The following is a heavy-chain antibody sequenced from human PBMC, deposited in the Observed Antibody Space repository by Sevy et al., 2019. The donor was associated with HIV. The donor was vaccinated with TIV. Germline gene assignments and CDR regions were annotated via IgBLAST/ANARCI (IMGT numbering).Heavy chain of an antibody. D-gene: IGHD3-22*01. CDR2: ISSSGSTI. J-gene: IGHJ4*02. CDR1: GFTFSDYY. Sequence: GGSLRLSCAASGFTFSDYYMSWIRQAPGKGLEWVSYISSSGSTIYYADSVKGRFTISSDNAKNSLYLQMNSLRAEDTAVYYGARGWGSSGYYSIPNFDYWGQGTLVTVSS. CDR3: ARGWGSSGYYSIPNFDY. V-gene: IGHV3-11*01.